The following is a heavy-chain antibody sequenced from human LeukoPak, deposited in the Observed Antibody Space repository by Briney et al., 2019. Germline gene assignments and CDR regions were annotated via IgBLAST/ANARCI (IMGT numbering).Heavy chain of an antibody. D-gene: IGHD3-22*01. V-gene: IGHV3-21*01. CDR2: ISSSSSYI. J-gene: IGHJ5*02. Sequence: GGSLRLSCAASGFTFSSYSMNWVRQAPGKGLEWVSSISSSSSYIYYADSVKSRFTISRDNAKNSLYLQMNSLRAEDTAVYYCARGYYDSSGYYLRWFDPWGQGTLVTVSS. CDR3: ARGYYDSSGYYLRWFDP. CDR1: GFTFSSYS.